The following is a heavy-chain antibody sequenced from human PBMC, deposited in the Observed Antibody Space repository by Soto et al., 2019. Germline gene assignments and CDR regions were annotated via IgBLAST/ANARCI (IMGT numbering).Heavy chain of an antibody. Sequence: QVQLVESGGGVVQPGRSLTLSCAASGFTFRNYAMHWVRQAPGKGLEWVATISYDGDNKYYTDSVKGPFTISRDNSKNTLYLQMNSLRPEDTAVYYCARPWGQLSTYYYGTD. J-gene: IGHJ6*01. V-gene: IGHV3-30-3*01. D-gene: IGHD3-16*01. CDR3: ARPWGQLSTYYYGTD. CDR2: ISYDGDNK. CDR1: GFTFRNYA.